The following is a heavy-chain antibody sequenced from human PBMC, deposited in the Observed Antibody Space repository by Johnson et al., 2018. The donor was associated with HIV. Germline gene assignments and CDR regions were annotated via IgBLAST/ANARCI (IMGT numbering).Heavy chain of an antibody. V-gene: IGHV3-30-3*01. CDR3: ARDLTNWGVGDAFDI. Sequence: QVQLVESGGGLAKPAWSPRLSCAASGFTFSSYAMHWVRQAPGKGLDWVAVISYDGSNKYYADSVKGRFTISRDNSKNTLYLQMNSLRAEDTAVYYCARDLTNWGVGDAFDIWGQGTMVTVSS. D-gene: IGHD7-27*01. J-gene: IGHJ3*02. CDR2: ISYDGSNK. CDR1: GFTFSSYA.